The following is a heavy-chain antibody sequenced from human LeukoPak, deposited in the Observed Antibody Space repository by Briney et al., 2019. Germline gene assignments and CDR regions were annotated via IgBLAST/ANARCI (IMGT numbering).Heavy chain of an antibody. V-gene: IGHV1-69*06. CDR1: GGTFSSYA. D-gene: IGHD3-10*01. Sequence: GASVKVSCKASGGTFSSYAISWVRQAPGQGLEWMGGIIPIFGTANYAQKFQGRVTITADKSTSTAYMELSSLRSEDTAVYYCARGRRGEDYGSGSYSYYYYYMDVWGKGTSVTVSS. J-gene: IGHJ6*03. CDR2: IIPIFGTA. CDR3: ARGRRGEDYGSGSYSYYYYYMDV.